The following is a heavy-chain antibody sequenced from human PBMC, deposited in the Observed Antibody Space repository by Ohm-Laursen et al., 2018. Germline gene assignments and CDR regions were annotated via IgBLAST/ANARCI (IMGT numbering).Heavy chain of an antibody. CDR2: INHRGNT. CDR3: ARDAYYFDSSGGMRNDY. CDR1: SGSFGPYY. J-gene: IGHJ4*02. D-gene: IGHD3-22*01. Sequence: SQTLSLTCALYSGSFGPYYWSWIRQPPGKGLEWIGEINHRGNTNYSPSLKSRVTMSVDTSRNHFSLERTSVTAADTAVYYFARDAYYFDSSGGMRNDYWGQGTLVTVSS. V-gene: IGHV4-34*01.